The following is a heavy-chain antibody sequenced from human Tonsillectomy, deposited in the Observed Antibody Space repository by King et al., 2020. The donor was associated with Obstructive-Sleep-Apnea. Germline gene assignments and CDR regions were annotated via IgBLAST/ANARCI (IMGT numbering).Heavy chain of an antibody. CDR1: GYTFTSYG. V-gene: IGHV1-18*04. Sequence: QLVQSGAEVKKPGASVKVSCKASGYTFTSYGISWVRQAPGQGLEGMGWISAYNGNTHYAQKLQGRVTMTTDTSTSTAYMELRSLGSDDTAVYYCARDGRVVVPAAMKPRYYYYGMDVWGQGTTVTVSS. J-gene: IGHJ6*02. D-gene: IGHD2-2*01. CDR2: ISAYNGNT. CDR3: ARDGRVVVPAAMKPRYYYYGMDV.